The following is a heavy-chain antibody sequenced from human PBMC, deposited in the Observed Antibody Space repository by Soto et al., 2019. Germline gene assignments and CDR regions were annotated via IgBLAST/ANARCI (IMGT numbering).Heavy chain of an antibody. J-gene: IGHJ5*02. V-gene: IGHV4-59*01. CDR2: IYYSGST. D-gene: IGHD3-3*01. CDR1: GGSISSYY. CDR3: ARAGGDFWSGYPKINWFDP. Sequence: PSETLSLTCTVSGGSISSYYWSWIRQPPGKGLEWIGYIYYSGSTNYNPSLKSRVTISVDTSKNQFSLKLSSVTAADTAVYYCARAGGDFWSGYPKINWFDPWGQGTLVTVSS.